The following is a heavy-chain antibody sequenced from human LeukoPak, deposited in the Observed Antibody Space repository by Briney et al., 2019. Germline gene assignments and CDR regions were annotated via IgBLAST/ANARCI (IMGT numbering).Heavy chain of an antibody. Sequence: GGSLRLSCAVSGITLSNYGMSWVPQAPGKGLEWVAGISDSGGRTNYADSVKGRFTIPRDNPKNTLYLQMNSLRAEDTAVYFCAKRGVVIRVILVGFHKEAYYFDSWGQGALVTVSS. CDR1: GITLSNYG. D-gene: IGHD3-22*01. CDR2: ISDSGGRT. V-gene: IGHV3-23*01. J-gene: IGHJ4*02. CDR3: AKRGVVIRVILVGFHKEAYYFDS.